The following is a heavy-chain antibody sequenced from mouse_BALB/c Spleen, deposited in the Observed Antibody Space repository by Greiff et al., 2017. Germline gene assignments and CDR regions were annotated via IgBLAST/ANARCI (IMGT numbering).Heavy chain of an antibody. V-gene: IGHV5-6-5*01. CDR3: ARVITTIYAMDY. CDR2: ISSGGST. CDR1: GFTFSSYA. D-gene: IGHD2-4*01. Sequence: DVMLVESGGGLVKPGGSLKLSCAASGFTFSSYAMSWVRQTPEKRLEWVASISSGGSTYYPDSVKGRFTISRDNARNILYLQMSSLRSEDTAMYYCARVITTIYAMDYWGQGTSVTVSS. J-gene: IGHJ4*01.